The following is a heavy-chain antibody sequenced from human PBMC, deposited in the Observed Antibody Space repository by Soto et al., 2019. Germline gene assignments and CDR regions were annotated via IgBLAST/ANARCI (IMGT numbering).Heavy chain of an antibody. CDR2: MISTGVST. V-gene: IGHV3-23*01. J-gene: IGHJ5*02. Sequence: EVQMLESGGGLVQPGGSLRLSCAASGFSFSSFAMTWVRQAPGKGLEWVSTMISTGVSTYYADSAKGRFTISRANSQNTLYLQMNSLRVEDTAVYYCAKGNYGDYGGFGPWGQGTLVTVSS. D-gene: IGHD4-17*01. CDR3: AKGNYGDYGGFGP. CDR1: GFSFSSFA.